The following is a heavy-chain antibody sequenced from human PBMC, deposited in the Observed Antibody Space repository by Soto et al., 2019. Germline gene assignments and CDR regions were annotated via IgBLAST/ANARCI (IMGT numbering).Heavy chain of an antibody. CDR2: IYYSART. V-gene: IGHV4-59*01. D-gene: IGHD4-17*01. Sequence: QVQLQESGPGLVKPSETLSLTCTVSGGSIRDYFWTWIRQPPGKGLEWIGYIYYSARTNYNPSLKSRVSISVDTSKNHFSLQLRSVTAADTAVYYCARVGGDDFGDSGGFDYWGQGTLVTVSS. CDR1: GGSIRDYF. CDR3: ARVGGDDFGDSGGFDY. J-gene: IGHJ4*02.